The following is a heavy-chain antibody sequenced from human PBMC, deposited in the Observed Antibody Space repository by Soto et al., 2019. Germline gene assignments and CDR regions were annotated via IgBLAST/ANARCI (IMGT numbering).Heavy chain of an antibody. Sequence: PSETLSLTCSVSGGSIDNYDWSLIRLAPGKGLEWLGYVYHNGRTSYNPSLQSPVSISVDRSKNQFSLNLSSVTAADTAVYYCAREDRISAPGGIWFHPWAQGTLVTV. V-gene: IGHV4-59*01. CDR2: VYHNGRT. CDR1: GGSIDNYD. D-gene: IGHD6-13*01. CDR3: AREDRISAPGGIWFHP. J-gene: IGHJ5*02.